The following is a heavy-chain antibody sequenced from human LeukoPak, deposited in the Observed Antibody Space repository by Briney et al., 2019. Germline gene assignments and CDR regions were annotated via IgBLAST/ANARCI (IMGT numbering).Heavy chain of an antibody. D-gene: IGHD3-22*01. CDR2: IYYSGST. J-gene: IGHJ4*02. Sequence: PSETLSLTCTVSGDSVSSAYYYWSWIRQPPGKGLEWIGYIYYSGSTNYNPSLKSRVTMSIDTSKSQFSLKLSSVTAADTAVYYCARDYTGDYDSSGYLYYLDYWGLGALVTVSS. V-gene: IGHV4-61*01. CDR1: GDSVSSAYYY. CDR3: ARDYTGDYDSSGYLYYLDY.